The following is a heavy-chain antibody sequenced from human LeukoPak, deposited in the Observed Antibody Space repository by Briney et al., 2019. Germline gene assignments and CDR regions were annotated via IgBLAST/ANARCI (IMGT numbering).Heavy chain of an antibody. CDR3: AKLDSSGWSRPFDY. V-gene: IGHV3-30*18. Sequence: GGSLRLSCAASGFTFSSYAMHWVRQAPGKGLEWVAVMSHDGSNKCYGDSVKGRFTISRDNSKNTLYLQMNSLRAEDTAVYYCAKLDSSGWSRPFDYWGQGTLVTVSS. J-gene: IGHJ4*02. CDR2: MSHDGSNK. CDR1: GFTFSSYA. D-gene: IGHD6-19*01.